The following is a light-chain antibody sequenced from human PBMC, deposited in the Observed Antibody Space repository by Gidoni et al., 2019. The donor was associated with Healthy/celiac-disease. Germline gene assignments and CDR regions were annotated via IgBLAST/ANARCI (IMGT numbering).Light chain of an antibody. Sequence: IVMTQSPLSLPVTPGEPASISCRSSQSLLHSNGYNYLDWYLQKPGQSPQLLIYLGSNRASGGPDRFSGSGSGTDFTLKSSRVEAEDVGVYYCMQALQTPGTFGPGTKVDIK. J-gene: IGKJ3*01. CDR1: QSLLHSNGYNY. CDR2: LGS. V-gene: IGKV2-28*01. CDR3: MQALQTPGT.